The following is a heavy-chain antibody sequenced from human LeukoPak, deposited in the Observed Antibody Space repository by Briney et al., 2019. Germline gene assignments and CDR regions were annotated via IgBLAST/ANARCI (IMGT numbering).Heavy chain of an antibody. Sequence: GRSLRLSCAASGFTFSYYGMHWVRQAPGKGLDWVAVTWYDGSYIYYADSVKGRFTISRDNSKNTMYLQMNSLRAEDTAVYYCAKIVQFTAATGTGLDYWGQGTLVTVSP. D-gene: IGHD6-13*01. CDR3: AKIVQFTAATGTGLDY. J-gene: IGHJ4*02. V-gene: IGHV3-33*06. CDR2: TWYDGSYI. CDR1: GFTFSYYG.